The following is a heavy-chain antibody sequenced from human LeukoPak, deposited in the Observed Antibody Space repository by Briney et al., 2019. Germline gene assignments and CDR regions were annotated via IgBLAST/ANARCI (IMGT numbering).Heavy chain of an antibody. CDR2: LLDSVNT. J-gene: IGHJ4*02. Sequence: SETLSLTCTVSGGSISSHYWSWIRQPPGKGLEWIAYLLDSVNTKDNPSLNSRLTLSADTSKNQFSLRLSSVTAADTAVYYCATIKRGSVYGYFDLWGQGIKVTVSS. D-gene: IGHD5-18*01. V-gene: IGHV4-59*11. CDR1: GGSISSHY. CDR3: ATIKRGSVYGYFDL.